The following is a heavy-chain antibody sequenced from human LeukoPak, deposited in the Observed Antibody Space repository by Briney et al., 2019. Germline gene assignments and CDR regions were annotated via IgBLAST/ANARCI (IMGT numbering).Heavy chain of an antibody. V-gene: IGHV3-30*03. CDR3: ARDRGGRSGLDD. J-gene: IGHJ4*02. Sequence: GRSLRLSCAASGFTFSSYGMHWVRQAPGKGLEWVAVISYDGSNKYYADSVRGRFTISRDNSKNTLYLQMNSLRAEDTAVYYCARDRGGRSGLDDWGQGTLVIVSS. CDR1: GFTFSSYG. CDR2: ISYDGSNK. D-gene: IGHD2-15*01.